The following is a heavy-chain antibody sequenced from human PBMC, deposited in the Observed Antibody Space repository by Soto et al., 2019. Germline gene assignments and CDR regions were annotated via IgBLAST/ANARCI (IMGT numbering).Heavy chain of an antibody. V-gene: IGHV3-23*01. J-gene: IGHJ4*02. CDR1: GFTFSSYA. Sequence: GGSLRLSCAASGFTFSSYAMSWVRQAPGKGLEWVSAISGSGGSTYYADSVKGGFTISRDNSKNTLYLQMNSLRAEDTAVYYCAKGMIRDYYFDYWGQGSLVTVSS. CDR2: ISGSGGST. D-gene: IGHD3-10*01. CDR3: AKGMIRDYYFDY.